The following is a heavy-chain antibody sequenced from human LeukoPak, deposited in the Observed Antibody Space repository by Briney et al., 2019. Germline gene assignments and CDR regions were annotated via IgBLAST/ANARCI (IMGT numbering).Heavy chain of an antibody. CDR3: ARAGSYSTSFYYYYYMDV. D-gene: IGHD1-26*01. J-gene: IGHJ6*03. CDR2: INSDGSST. CDR1: GFTFSSYG. V-gene: IGHV3-74*01. Sequence: GGSLRLSCAASGFTFSSYGMSWVRQAPGKGLVWVSRINSDGSSTNYADSVKGRFTISRDNAKNTLYLQMNSLRAEDTAVYYCARAGSYSTSFYYYYYMDVWGKGTTVTVSS.